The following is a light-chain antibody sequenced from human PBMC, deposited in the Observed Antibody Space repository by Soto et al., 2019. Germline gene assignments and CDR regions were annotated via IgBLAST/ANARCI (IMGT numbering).Light chain of an antibody. CDR2: DNN. Sequence: SVLTQPPSVSAAPGQKVTISCSGSSSNIGDNYVSWYQQLPGTAPKLLIYDNNKRPSGIPDRFSGSKSGPSASLGITGLQTGDEADYYCGTWDSSLSAGIFGTGTKVTVL. V-gene: IGLV1-51*01. CDR1: SSNIGDNY. J-gene: IGLJ1*01. CDR3: GTWDSSLSAGI.